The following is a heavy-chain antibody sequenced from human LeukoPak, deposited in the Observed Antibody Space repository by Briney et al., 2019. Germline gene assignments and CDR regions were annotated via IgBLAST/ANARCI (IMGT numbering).Heavy chain of an antibody. D-gene: IGHD1-26*01. CDR1: GFTVSSNY. CDR2: IRFDGRNK. Sequence: GGSLRLSCAASGFTVSSNYMSWVRQAPGKGLEWVTFIRFDGRNKYYADSVKGRFTISRDNSKNTLYLQMNGLRAEDTAVYYCAKDVSGSYSYFDYWGQGTLVTVSS. CDR3: AKDVSGSYSYFDY. J-gene: IGHJ4*02. V-gene: IGHV3-30*02.